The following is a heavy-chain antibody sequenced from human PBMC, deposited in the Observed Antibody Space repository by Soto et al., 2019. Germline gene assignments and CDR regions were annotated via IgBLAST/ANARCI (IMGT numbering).Heavy chain of an antibody. CDR1: GFPFGSYS. CDR3: AREANTIYAPHGLDV. CDR2: LSSGSFYI. D-gene: IGHD3-3*01. V-gene: IGHV3-21*01. Sequence: GGSLRLSCAVSGFPFGSYSMSLVRQAPGQGLEWLASLSSGSFYIFHADSIRGRFTISRDDAKNLLFLQMNSLTIEDAATYYCAREANTIYAPHGLDVWGQGTAVTVSS. J-gene: IGHJ6*02.